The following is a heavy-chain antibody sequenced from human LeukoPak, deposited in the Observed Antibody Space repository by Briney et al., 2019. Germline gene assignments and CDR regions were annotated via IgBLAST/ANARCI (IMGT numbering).Heavy chain of an antibody. CDR3: ARDGDGPAAASLGY. CDR2: IKQDGSEK. Sequence: GGSLRLSCAASGFTFSSYWMSWVRQAPGKGLEWVANIKQDGSEKYYVDSVKGRFTISRDNAKNSLYLQMNSLRAEDTAVYYCARDGDGPAAASLGYWGQGTLVTVSS. D-gene: IGHD2-2*01. V-gene: IGHV3-7*01. CDR1: GFTFSSYW. J-gene: IGHJ4*02.